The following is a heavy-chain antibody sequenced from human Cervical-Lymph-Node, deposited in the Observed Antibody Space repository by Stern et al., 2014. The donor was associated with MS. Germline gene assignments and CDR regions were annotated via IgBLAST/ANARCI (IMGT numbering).Heavy chain of an antibody. Sequence: QVQLVESGAEVKKPGASVKVSCQASGYTFSSYGMHWVRQAPGQRPEWMGWINAGNGETNYSQKFQGRVTISRDISATTAYMELSTLGSEDTAVYCCATHVPVPRGWFWGQGTLVTVSS. J-gene: IGHJ4*02. CDR2: INAGNGET. D-gene: IGHD3-10*01. CDR1: GYTFSSYG. V-gene: IGHV1-3*01. CDR3: ATHVPVPRGWF.